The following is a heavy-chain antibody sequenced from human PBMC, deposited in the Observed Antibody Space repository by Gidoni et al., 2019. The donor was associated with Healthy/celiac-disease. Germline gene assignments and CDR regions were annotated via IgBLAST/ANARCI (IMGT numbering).Heavy chain of an antibody. D-gene: IGHD6-13*01. CDR1: GGSISSYY. CDR2: IYYSGST. J-gene: IGHJ3*02. Sequence: QVQLQESGPGLVKPSETLSLTCTVSGGSISSYYWSWIRQPPGKGLEWIGYIYYSGSTNYNPSLKSRVTISVDTSKNQFSLKLSSVTAADTAVYYCARTTYSRLSGNDAFDIWGQGTMVTVSS. V-gene: IGHV4-59*01. CDR3: ARTTYSRLSGNDAFDI.